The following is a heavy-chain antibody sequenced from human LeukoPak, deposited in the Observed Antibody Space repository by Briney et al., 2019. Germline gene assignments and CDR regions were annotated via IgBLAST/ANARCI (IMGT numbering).Heavy chain of an antibody. CDR1: GGSFSGYY. CDR3: ARRRSYYKYYYMDV. D-gene: IGHD1-26*01. CDR2: INHSGST. Sequence: PSETLSLTCAVYGGSFSGYYWSWIRQPPGKGLEWIGEINHSGSTNYNPSLKSRVTISVDTSKNQFSLKLSSVTAADTAVYYCARRRSYYKYYYMDVWGKGTTVTVSS. J-gene: IGHJ6*03. V-gene: IGHV4-34*01.